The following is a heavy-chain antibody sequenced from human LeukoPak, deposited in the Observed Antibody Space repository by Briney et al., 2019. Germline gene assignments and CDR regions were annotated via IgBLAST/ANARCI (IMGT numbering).Heavy chain of an antibody. J-gene: IGHJ4*02. CDR3: AKRLSWKYYTDYFDY. Sequence: PGGSLRPSCAASGFTFSNYAMTWVRQAPGEGLEWVSSFSGSGDTTYYADPVKGRFTISRDNSKNTLYLQMNSLRAEDTAVYYCAKRLSWKYYTDYFDYWGQGTLVTGSS. CDR1: GFTFSNYA. CDR2: FSGSGDTT. V-gene: IGHV3-23*01. D-gene: IGHD2/OR15-2a*01.